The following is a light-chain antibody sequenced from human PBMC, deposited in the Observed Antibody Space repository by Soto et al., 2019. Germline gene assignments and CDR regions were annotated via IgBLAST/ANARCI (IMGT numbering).Light chain of an antibody. Sequence: DIQITQSPSTLSGSVGDRVTITCRASQGISSWLAWYQQKPGKAPKLLTYKASSLESGVPSRFGGSGSGTEFTLTISSLQPDDFVTYYCQQYNSNSRTFGQGTKV. J-gene: IGKJ1*01. CDR2: KAS. V-gene: IGKV1-5*03. CDR3: QQYNSNSRT. CDR1: QGISSW.